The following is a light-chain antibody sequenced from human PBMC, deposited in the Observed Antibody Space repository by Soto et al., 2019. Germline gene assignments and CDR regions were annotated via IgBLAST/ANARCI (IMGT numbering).Light chain of an antibody. Sequence: QSALTQPASVSGSPGQSNTISCTGTSSDVGGYNYVSWYQQHPGKAPKLMIYDVSERPSGVSNRYSGSKSGNTASLTISGLQAEDEADYYCSSYTSSTTVLFGGGTKLTVL. V-gene: IGLV2-14*01. J-gene: IGLJ2*01. CDR1: SSDVGGYNY. CDR2: DVS. CDR3: SSYTSSTTVL.